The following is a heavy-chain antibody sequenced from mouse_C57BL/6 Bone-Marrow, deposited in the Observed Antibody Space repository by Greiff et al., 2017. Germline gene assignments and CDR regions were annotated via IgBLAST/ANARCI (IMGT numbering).Heavy chain of an antibody. CDR1: GYTFTSYW. CDR2: IDPSDSYT. CDR3: ARAPWFAD. J-gene: IGHJ3*01. Sequence: QVQLQQPGAELVMPGASVKLSCKASGYTFTSYWMHWVKQRPGQGLEWIGEIDPSDSYTNYNQKFKGKSTLTVDKSSSTAYMQLSSLTSEDSAVXYCARAPWFADWGQGTLVTVSA. V-gene: IGHV1-69*01.